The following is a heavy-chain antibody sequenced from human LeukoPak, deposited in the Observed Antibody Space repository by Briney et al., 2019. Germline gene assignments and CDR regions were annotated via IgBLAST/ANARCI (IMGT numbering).Heavy chain of an antibody. CDR3: ARGAEDSYSGSYGDY. Sequence: PGGSLRLSCAASGFTFSSYWMSWVRQAPGKGLEWVANIKQDGSEKYYVDSVKGRFTISRDNAKNSLYLQMNSPRAEDTAVYYCARGAEDSYSGSYGDYWGQGTLVTVSS. D-gene: IGHD1-26*01. V-gene: IGHV3-7*01. J-gene: IGHJ4*02. CDR1: GFTFSSYW. CDR2: IKQDGSEK.